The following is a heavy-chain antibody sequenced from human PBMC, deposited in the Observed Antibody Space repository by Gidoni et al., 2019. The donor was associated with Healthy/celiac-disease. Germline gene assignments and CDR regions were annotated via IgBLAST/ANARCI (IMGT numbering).Heavy chain of an antibody. D-gene: IGHD2-21*02. CDR3: ARQKKAYCGGACATHTAFDI. CDR2: IYSSGST. CDR1: VGATRSYY. J-gene: IGHJ3*02. Sequence: QVQLQESGPGLVKHSETLSLTRTVPVGATRSYYWSWIRQPPGEGLGWIGYIYSSGSTNYNPSLKSRVTISVDTSKNPFSLRLSSVTAADTAVYYCARQKKAYCGGACATHTAFDIWGQGTMVTVSS. V-gene: IGHV4-59*08.